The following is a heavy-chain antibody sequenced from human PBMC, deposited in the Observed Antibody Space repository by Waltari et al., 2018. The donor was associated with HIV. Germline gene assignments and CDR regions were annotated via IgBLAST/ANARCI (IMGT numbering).Heavy chain of an antibody. CDR2: SSGGGGRT. D-gene: IGHD1-26*01. CDR1: GFTFTNYA. Sequence: EVQLLESGGGLVQPGGSLRLSCATSGFTFTNYAMDWVRQDPGKGLGWVSASSGGGGRTYYADSVKGRFTISRDNSKNTLFLQMKSLRAEDAAVYYCAKSRGNYALPLEYWGQGTLVTVSS. CDR3: AKSRGNYALPLEY. J-gene: IGHJ4*02. V-gene: IGHV3-23*01.